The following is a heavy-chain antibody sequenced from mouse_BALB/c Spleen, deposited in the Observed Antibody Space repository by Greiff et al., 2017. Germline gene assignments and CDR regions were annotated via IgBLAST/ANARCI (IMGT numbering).Heavy chain of an antibody. V-gene: IGHV5-12-2*01. CDR2: ISNGGGST. CDR1: GFTFSSYT. CDR3: ARLGITTDACAY. J-gene: IGHJ3*01. Sequence: EVQLVESGGGLVQPGGSLKLSCAASGFTFSSYTMSWVRQTPEKRLEWVAYISNGGGSTYYPDTVKGRFTISRDNAKNTLYLQMSSLKSEDTAMYYCARLGITTDACAYWGQGTLVTVSA. D-gene: IGHD2-4*01.